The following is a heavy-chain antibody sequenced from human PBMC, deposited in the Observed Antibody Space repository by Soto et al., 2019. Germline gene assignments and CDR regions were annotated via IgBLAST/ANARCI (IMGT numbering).Heavy chain of an antibody. J-gene: IGHJ6*02. D-gene: IGHD3-3*01. V-gene: IGHV1-46*02. CDR3: ARGSFLEWSCMDV. CDR2: INPSGTIT. CDR1: GYTFNRYY. Sequence: ASVKVSCKASGYTFNRYYMHWVRQAPGQGLEWMGMINPSGTITSYAQKFQGRVTMTRDTSTSTLYMELSSLRSEDTAVYYCARGSFLEWSCMDVWGQGTTVTGLL.